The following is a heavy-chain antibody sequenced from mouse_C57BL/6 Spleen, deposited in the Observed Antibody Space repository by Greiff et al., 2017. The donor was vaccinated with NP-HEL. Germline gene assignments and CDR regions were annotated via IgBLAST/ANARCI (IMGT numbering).Heavy chain of an antibody. Sequence: EVKLVESGPGLVKPSQSLSLTCSVTGYSITSGYYWNWIRQFPGNKLEWMGYISYDGSNNYNPSLKNRISITRDTSKNQFFLKLNSVTTEDTATYYCARDSSGYVGWFAYWGQGTLVTVSA. D-gene: IGHD3-2*02. V-gene: IGHV3-6*01. CDR1: GYSITSGYY. J-gene: IGHJ3*01. CDR2: ISYDGSN. CDR3: ARDSSGYVGWFAY.